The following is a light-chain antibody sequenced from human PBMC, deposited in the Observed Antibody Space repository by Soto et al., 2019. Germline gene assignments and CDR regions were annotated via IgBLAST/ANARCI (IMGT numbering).Light chain of an antibody. CDR3: QQRSDWPT. J-gene: IGKJ4*01. CDR2: DAS. V-gene: IGKV3-11*01. Sequence: EILLTQSPATLSLSPGERATLSCRASQSVSSYLAWYQQRPGQAPRLLIYDASTRATGIPARFSASGSGTDFPLTISSLEPEDFAVYFCQQRSDWPTFGGGTKIEIK. CDR1: QSVSSY.